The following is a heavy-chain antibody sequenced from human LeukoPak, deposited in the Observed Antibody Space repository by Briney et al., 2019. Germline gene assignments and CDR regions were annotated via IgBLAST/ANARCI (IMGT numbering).Heavy chain of an antibody. CDR3: ATSPREIIGAYY. CDR2: ISVYNGNT. V-gene: IGHV1-18*01. CDR1: GNCISNYD. Sequence: ASVRVSCKTAGNCISNYDIGGVRQAPGQGLEWMGWISVYNGNTKSAQRVQGRITMTTDTSTSTAYMELRSLRSDDTAVYYCATSPREIIGAYYWGQGTLITVPS. D-gene: IGHD4/OR15-4a*01. J-gene: IGHJ4*02.